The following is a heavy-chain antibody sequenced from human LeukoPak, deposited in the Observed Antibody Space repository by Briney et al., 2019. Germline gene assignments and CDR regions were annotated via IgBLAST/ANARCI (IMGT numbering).Heavy chain of an antibody. V-gene: IGHV3-23*01. J-gene: IGHJ4*02. CDR3: AAHQIWFGGKFFDY. D-gene: IGHD3-10*01. Sequence: GGSLRLSCAASGFTFSSSALSWVRQAPGKGLEWVSAISGSGGSTYYADTVKGRFTISRDNFKKTLYLQMNSLRAEDTAVYYCAAHQIWFGGKFFDYWGQGTRVAVSS. CDR1: GFTFSSSA. CDR2: ISGSGGST.